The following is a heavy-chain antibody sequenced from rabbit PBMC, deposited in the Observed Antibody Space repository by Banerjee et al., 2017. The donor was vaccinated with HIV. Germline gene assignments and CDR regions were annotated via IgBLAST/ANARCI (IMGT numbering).Heavy chain of an antibody. D-gene: IGHD3-1*01. Sequence: QEHLVESGGGLVQPGGSLKLSCKASGFDFSRYGVSWVRQAPGKGLEWIGYIDPVFGSTYYASWVNGRFTISSHNAQNTLYLQLNSLTAADTATYFCVRDTWNFNLWGQGTLVTVS. CDR3: VRDTWNFNL. J-gene: IGHJ4*01. V-gene: IGHV1S47*01. CDR2: IDPVFGST. CDR1: GFDFSRYG.